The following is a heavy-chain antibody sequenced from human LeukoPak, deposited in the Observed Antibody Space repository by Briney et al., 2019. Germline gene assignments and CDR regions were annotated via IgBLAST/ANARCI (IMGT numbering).Heavy chain of an antibody. V-gene: IGHV4-31*02. CDR2: IYYSGST. J-gene: IGHJ4*02. Sequence: SWIRQHPGKGLEWIGYIYYSGSTYYNPSLKSRVTISVDTSKNQFSLKLSSVTAADTAVYYCARDYYGSGSYDYWGQGTLVTVSS. D-gene: IGHD3-10*01. CDR3: ARDYYGSGSYDY.